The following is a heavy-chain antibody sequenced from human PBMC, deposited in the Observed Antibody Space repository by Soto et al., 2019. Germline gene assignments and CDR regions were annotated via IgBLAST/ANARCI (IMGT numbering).Heavy chain of an antibody. Sequence: QVQLQQWGAGLLKPSETLSLTCAVYGGSFSGYYWSWIRQPPGKGLEWIGEINHSGSTNYNPSLKSRVTISVDTSKNQFSLKLSSVTAADTAVYYCARDGPRIAVAVAFDYWGQGTLVTVSS. CDR1: GGSFSGYY. CDR3: ARDGPRIAVAVAFDY. D-gene: IGHD6-19*01. V-gene: IGHV4-34*01. CDR2: INHSGST. J-gene: IGHJ4*02.